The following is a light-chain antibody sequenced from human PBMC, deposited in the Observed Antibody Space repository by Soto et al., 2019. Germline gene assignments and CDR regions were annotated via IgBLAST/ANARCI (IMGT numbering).Light chain of an antibody. V-gene: IGKV1-39*01. CDR3: QQSNRSWT. J-gene: IGKJ1*01. Sequence: DIQMTQSPSSLSASVGDRVTITCRASQSISSYLNWYQQKPGKAPKLLIYAASSLQSGVPSRFSRSGSGTDFTLTISSLQPEDFATYYCQQSNRSWTFGQGTKVEIK. CDR1: QSISSY. CDR2: AAS.